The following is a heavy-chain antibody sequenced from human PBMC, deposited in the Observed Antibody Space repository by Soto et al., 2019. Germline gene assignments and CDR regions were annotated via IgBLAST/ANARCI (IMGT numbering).Heavy chain of an antibody. CDR3: ARGPLVVLNYFES. V-gene: IGHV1-69*02. CDR1: GGTFRNYP. Sequence: QVQLVQSGTAVNKPGSSVKVSCKASGGTFRNYPINWVRQAPGQGLEWMGSIFPLTDIPDYAQNFQARLTISADKSTSTGYMELSSLTSDDTAMYFCARGPLVVLNYFESWGQGTLVSVSS. J-gene: IGHJ4*02. CDR2: IFPLTDIP.